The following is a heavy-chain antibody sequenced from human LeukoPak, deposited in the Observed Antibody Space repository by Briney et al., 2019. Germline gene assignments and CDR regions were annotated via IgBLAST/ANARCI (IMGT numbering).Heavy chain of an antibody. V-gene: IGHV1-69*13. CDR1: GGTFTSYV. CDR2: CLPIFGTA. J-gene: IGHJ5*02. Sequence: SVKVSFKGSGGTFTSYVINWVRQALGQALERMGGCLPIFGTAIYAQHSPGRLTSTADESTNSAYMELNRLRSDDTAVYYCARTEDQGRYFDWLPGFDPWGQGTPVTVSS. D-gene: IGHD3-9*01. CDR3: ARTEDQGRYFDWLPGFDP.